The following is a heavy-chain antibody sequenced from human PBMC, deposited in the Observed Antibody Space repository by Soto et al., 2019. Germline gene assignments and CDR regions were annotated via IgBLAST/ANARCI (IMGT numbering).Heavy chain of an antibody. J-gene: IGHJ5*02. CDR2: ISAYNGNT. D-gene: IGHD6-13*01. Sequence: QVQLVQSGAEVKKPGASVKVSCKASGYTFTSYAISWVRQAPGQGLEWMGWISAYNGNTNYAQKLQGRVTMTTDTSTSTAYMELRSLISDDAAVYFFARSSGSSCMFYWFDPWGQGTLVTVYS. V-gene: IGHV1-18*01. CDR1: GYTFTSYA. CDR3: ARSSGSSCMFYWFDP.